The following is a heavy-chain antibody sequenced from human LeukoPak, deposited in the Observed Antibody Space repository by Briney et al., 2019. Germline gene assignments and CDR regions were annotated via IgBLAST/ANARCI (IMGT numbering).Heavy chain of an antibody. V-gene: IGHV1-18*01. Sequence: GASVKLSCKASGYTFTSYGISWVRQAPGQGLEWMGWISAYNGNTNYAQKLQGRVTMTTDTSTSTAYMELRSLRSDDTAVYYCARERGITMVRGVMFYYGMDVWGQGTTVTVSS. CDR3: ARERGITMVRGVMFYYGMDV. CDR2: ISAYNGNT. J-gene: IGHJ6*02. D-gene: IGHD3-10*01. CDR1: GYTFTSYG.